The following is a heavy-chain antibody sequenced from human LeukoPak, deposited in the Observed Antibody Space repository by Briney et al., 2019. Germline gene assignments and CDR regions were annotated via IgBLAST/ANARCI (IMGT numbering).Heavy chain of an antibody. CDR1: GFTFSSYW. Sequence: PGGSLRLSCTASGFTFSSYWMHWVRQAPGKGLVWVSRINSDGSSTSYADSVKGRFTISRDNAKNTLYLQMNSLRVEDTAVYYCARASDSGSSLDDWGQGTLVTVSS. J-gene: IGHJ4*02. V-gene: IGHV3-74*01. CDR2: INSDGSST. D-gene: IGHD1-26*01. CDR3: ARASDSGSSLDD.